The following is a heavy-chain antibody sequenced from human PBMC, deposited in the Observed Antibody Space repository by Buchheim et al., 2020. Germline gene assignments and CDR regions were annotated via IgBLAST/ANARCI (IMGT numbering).Heavy chain of an antibody. D-gene: IGHD1-20*01. CDR2: VYSGGNT. J-gene: IGHJ6*02. Sequence: QLVESGGGLVQPGGSLRLSCVATGFTVGSNYMSWVRQAPGKGLEWVSIVYSGGNTHYADSVKGRFIIPRDRSQNTVHLQMNSLRPEDTAVYYWASLRSPLTANYYYGLDVWGQGAT. V-gene: IGHV3-66*02. CDR3: ASLRSPLTANYYYGLDV. CDR1: GFTVGSNY.